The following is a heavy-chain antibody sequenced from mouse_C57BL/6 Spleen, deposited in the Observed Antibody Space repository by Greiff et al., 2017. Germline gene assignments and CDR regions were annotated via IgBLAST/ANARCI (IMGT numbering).Heavy chain of an antibody. J-gene: IGHJ3*01. V-gene: IGHV1-52*01. Sequence: QVQLQQPGAELVRPGSSVKLSCKASGYTFTSYWMHWVKQRPIQGLEWIGNIDPSDSETHYNQKFKDKATLTVDKSSSTAYMQLSSLTSEDSAVYYCARGLRYGSFAYWGQGTLVTVSA. D-gene: IGHD1-1*01. CDR2: IDPSDSET. CDR3: ARGLRYGSFAY. CDR1: GYTFTSYW.